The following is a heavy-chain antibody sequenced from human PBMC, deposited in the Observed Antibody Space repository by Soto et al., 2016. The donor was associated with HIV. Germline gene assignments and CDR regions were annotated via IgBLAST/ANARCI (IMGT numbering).Heavy chain of an antibody. CDR3: GGPLDFDWFPGAFDI. CDR2: ISGSGGST. V-gene: IGHV3-23*01. J-gene: IGHJ3*02. CDR1: GFTFSSYA. D-gene: IGHD3-9*01. Sequence: EVQLLESGGGLVQPGGSLRLSCAASGFTFSSYAMSWVRQAPGKGLEWVSAISGSGGSTYYADSVKGRFTISRDNSKNTLYLQMNSLRAEDTAVYYCGGPLDFDWFPGAFDIWGQGTMVTVSS.